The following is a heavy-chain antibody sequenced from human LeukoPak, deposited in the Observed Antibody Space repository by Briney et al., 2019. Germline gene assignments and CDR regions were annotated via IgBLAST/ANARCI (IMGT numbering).Heavy chain of an antibody. CDR3: ARGLYDFWSGYYRASYYYYGMDV. J-gene: IGHJ6*02. V-gene: IGHV7-4-1*02. CDR1: GDTFTSYA. Sequence: ASVKVSCKASGDTFTSYAMNWVRQAPGQGLEWMGWINTNTGNPTYAQGFTGRFVFSLDTSVSTAYLQISSLKAEDTAVYYCARGLYDFWSGYYRASYYYYGMDVWGQGTTVTVSS. D-gene: IGHD3-3*01. CDR2: INTNTGNP.